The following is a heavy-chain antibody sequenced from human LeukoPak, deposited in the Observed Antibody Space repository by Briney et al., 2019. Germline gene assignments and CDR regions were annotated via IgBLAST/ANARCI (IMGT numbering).Heavy chain of an antibody. Sequence: LSGGSLRLSCAASGFTFSNYAMSWVRQAPGKGLKWVATVNDNGAATYYADSVKGRFTISRDNSYNTVSLQMNGLRDEDTGVYYCAKGLKTGVGPYMGYHYYMDVWGKGATVTVSS. V-gene: IGHV3-23*01. J-gene: IGHJ6*03. CDR1: GFTFSNYA. CDR2: VNDNGAAT. CDR3: AKGLKTGVGPYMGYHYYMDV. D-gene: IGHD3-16*01.